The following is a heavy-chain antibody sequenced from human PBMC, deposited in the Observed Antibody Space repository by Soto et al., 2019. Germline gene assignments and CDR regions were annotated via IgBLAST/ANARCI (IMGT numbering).Heavy chain of an antibody. CDR1: GFSFSLYW. CDR3: VRDNERPGAPGYYYFGMDV. J-gene: IGHJ6*02. Sequence: VGSLILSCAAPGFSFSLYWMTWVLQAPGNGLEWVANIKKDGSEKYYLDSVKGRFTISRDNAKNSVYLQMNSLRVEDTAIYYCVRDNERPGAPGYYYFGMDVWGQGTTVTVSS. CDR2: IKKDGSEK. D-gene: IGHD1-1*01. V-gene: IGHV3-7*03.